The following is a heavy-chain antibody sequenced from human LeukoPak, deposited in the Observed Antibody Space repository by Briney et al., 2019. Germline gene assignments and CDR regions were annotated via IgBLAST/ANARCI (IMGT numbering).Heavy chain of an antibody. Sequence: GGSLRLSCAVSGLIFRSYWMSWVRQAPGKGLEWVANINQEGSEKYFEDSVKGRFTISRDNAKNSLHLQMNTLRAEDTAVYYCARERDGRFFDYWGQGTLVTVSS. CDR2: INQEGSEK. CDR3: ARERDGRFFDY. D-gene: IGHD5-24*01. V-gene: IGHV3-7*01. CDR1: GLIFRSYW. J-gene: IGHJ4*02.